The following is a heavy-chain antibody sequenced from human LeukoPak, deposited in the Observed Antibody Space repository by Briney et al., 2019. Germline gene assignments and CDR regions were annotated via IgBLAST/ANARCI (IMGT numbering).Heavy chain of an antibody. J-gene: IGHJ1*01. CDR2: IGSTGTDI. V-gene: IGHV3-21*01. CDR3: ASAPFGSIEYFQH. CDR1: GFSFSSYG. D-gene: IGHD3-16*01. Sequence: GGSLRLSCAASGFSFSSYGINWVRQAPGKGLEWVSSIGSTGTDIYYADSVKGRFTISRDNAKNSLYLQMNSLRAEDTAVYYCASAPFGSIEYFQHWGQGTLVSVSS.